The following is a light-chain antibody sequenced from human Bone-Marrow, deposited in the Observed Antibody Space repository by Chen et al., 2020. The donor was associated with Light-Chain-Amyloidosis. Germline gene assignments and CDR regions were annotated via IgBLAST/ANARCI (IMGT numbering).Light chain of an antibody. CDR1: QNIGSH. Sequence: DIQMTQSPASLPPSVGDRVTITCRASQNIGSHLNWYQQKPGKAPQILNYATTSLQSGVPSRFSGSGSGTDVTLTITRLQPEDFATYYCLQSYSLPRTLGQGTRVEVK. J-gene: IGKJ1*01. V-gene: IGKV1-39*01. CDR2: ATT. CDR3: LQSYSLPRT.